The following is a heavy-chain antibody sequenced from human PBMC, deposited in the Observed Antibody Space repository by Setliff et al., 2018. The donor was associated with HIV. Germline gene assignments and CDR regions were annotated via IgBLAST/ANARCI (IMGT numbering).Heavy chain of an antibody. CDR2: IKEDGSDE. CDR1: GFTFSSYW. Sequence: GGSLRLSCAASGFTFSSYWMAWVRQAPGKGLEWVATIKEDGSDEYFADSVKGRFTISRGNAKNSLYLQFNSARAEDTAVYYCVRGDRYDHYHMDVWGKGTTVTVSS. J-gene: IGHJ6*03. V-gene: IGHV3-7*03. CDR3: VRGDRYDHYHMDV.